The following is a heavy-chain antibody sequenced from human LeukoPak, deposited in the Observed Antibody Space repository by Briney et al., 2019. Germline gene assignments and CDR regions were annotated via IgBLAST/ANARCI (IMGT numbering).Heavy chain of an antibody. CDR3: AKDQIRELLPFDY. V-gene: IGHV3-23*01. CDR2: ISGSGNNT. D-gene: IGHD1-26*01. J-gene: IGHJ4*02. Sequence: GGSLRLSCAASGFTFSSYAMSWVRQVPGKGLEWVSVISGSGNNTYYADSVKGRFTISRDNSKNMLYLQMNSLRAEDTAVYYCAKDQIRELLPFDYWGQGTLVTVSS. CDR1: GFTFSSYA.